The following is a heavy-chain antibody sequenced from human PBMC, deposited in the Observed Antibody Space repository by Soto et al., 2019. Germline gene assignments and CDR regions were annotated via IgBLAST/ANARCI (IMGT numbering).Heavy chain of an antibody. D-gene: IGHD4-17*01. CDR2: LSGSGGST. Sequence: LRLSCAASGFTFSNYGMSWVRQAPEKGLEWVSSLSGSGGSTYYADSVKGRFTISRDNSKDTLYLQMNNLRAEDTAIFYCAKYARVRLTTGFDSWGQGTLVTVSS. J-gene: IGHJ4*02. CDR3: AKYARVRLTTGFDS. V-gene: IGHV3-23*01. CDR1: GFTFSNYG.